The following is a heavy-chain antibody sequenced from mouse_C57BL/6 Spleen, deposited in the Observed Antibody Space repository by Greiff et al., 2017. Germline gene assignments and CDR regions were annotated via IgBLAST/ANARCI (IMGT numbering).Heavy chain of an antibody. Sequence: EVQRVESGGGLVQSGRSLRLSCATSGFTFSDFYMEWVRQAPGKGLEWIAASRNKANDYTTEYSASVKGRFIVSRDTSQSILYLQMNALRAEDTAIYYCARDGYGSSYFDYWGQGTTLTVSS. V-gene: IGHV7-1*01. CDR2: SRNKANDYTT. CDR1: GFTFSDFY. CDR3: ARDGYGSSYFDY. D-gene: IGHD1-1*01. J-gene: IGHJ2*01.